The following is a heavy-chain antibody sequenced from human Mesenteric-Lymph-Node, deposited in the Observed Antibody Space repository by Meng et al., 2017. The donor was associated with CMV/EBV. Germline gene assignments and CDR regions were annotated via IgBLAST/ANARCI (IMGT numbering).Heavy chain of an antibody. V-gene: IGHV3-7*01. D-gene: IGHD3-3*01. Sequence: GGSLRLSCAASGFTFSSYWMSWVRQAPGKGLEWVANIKQDGSEKYYVDSVKGRFTISRDNAKNSLYLQMNSLRAEDTAVYYCARLQTGYYDFWSGYYRYYYGMDVCGQGTTVTVSS. CDR1: GFTFSSYW. J-gene: IGHJ6*02. CDR2: IKQDGSEK. CDR3: ARLQTGYYDFWSGYYRYYYGMDV.